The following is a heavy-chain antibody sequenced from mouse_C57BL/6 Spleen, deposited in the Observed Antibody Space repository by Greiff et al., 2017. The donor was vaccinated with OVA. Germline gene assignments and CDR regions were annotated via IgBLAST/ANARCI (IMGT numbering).Heavy chain of an antibody. V-gene: IGHV1-55*01. CDR3: ARDDDGVAWFAY. CDR2: IYPGSGST. D-gene: IGHD2-12*01. Sequence: QVQLQQSGAELVKPGASVKMSCKASGYTFTSYWITWVKQRPGQGLEWIGDIYPGSGSTNYNEKFKSKATLTVDTSSSTAYMQLSSLTSEDSAVYYCARDDDGVAWFAYWGQGTLVTVSA. CDR1: GYTFTSYW. J-gene: IGHJ3*01.